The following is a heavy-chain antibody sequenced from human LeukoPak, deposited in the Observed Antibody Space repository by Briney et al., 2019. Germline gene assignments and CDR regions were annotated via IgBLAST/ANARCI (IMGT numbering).Heavy chain of an antibody. CDR2: ISPYNGNT. V-gene: IGHV1-18*04. J-gene: IGHJ3*02. CDR3: ARDHAPYYGSGSCPFDI. CDR1: GYTFTNYA. D-gene: IGHD3-10*01. Sequence: ASVKVSCKASGYTFTNYAISWVRQAPGQGLEWMGWISPYNGNTNYAQKLQGRVTMSTDTSTSTAHMEVRSLSSDDTAVYYCARDHAPYYGSGSCPFDIWGQGTVVTVSS.